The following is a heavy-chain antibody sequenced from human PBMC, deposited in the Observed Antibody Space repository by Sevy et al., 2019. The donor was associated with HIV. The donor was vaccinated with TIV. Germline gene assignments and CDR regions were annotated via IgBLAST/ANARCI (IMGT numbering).Heavy chain of an antibody. D-gene: IGHD3-10*01. V-gene: IGHV3-74*01. CDR3: ARSPNVHRG. J-gene: IGHJ4*02. CDR1: GFIFKNYW. CDR2: INSDGSSA. Sequence: GGSLRLSFATSGFIFKNYWMHWVRQVPGKGLVWVSRINSDGSSATYADSVKGRFTISRDNAKNTLYLQMNSLRAEDTAMYYCARSPNVHRGWGQGTLVTVSS.